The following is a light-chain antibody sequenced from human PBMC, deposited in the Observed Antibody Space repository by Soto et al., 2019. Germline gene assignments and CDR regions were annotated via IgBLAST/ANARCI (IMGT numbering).Light chain of an antibody. CDR3: QQYDNWPRT. V-gene: IGKV3-15*01. Sequence: EIVLTQSPATLSLSPGERATLSCRASQSMSSNLAWYQKRPGQAPRLLIYGASTRATGIPARFSGSGSGTEFNLTITRLQSEDFAVYYCQQYDNWPRTFGQGTKVDIK. CDR2: GAS. J-gene: IGKJ1*01. CDR1: QSMSSN.